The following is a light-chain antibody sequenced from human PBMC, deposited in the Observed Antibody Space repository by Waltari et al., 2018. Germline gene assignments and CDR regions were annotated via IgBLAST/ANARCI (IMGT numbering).Light chain of an antibody. CDR1: SSDVGGYNY. CDR2: DVS. V-gene: IGLV2-14*03. CDR3: SSYISSDTLEL. J-gene: IGLJ2*01. Sequence: HSALTQPASVSGSPGQSITISCTGTSSDVGGYNYVPWYQQHPGKAPKLMIFDVSNRPSGVSNRFSGSKSGNTASLTVSGLQAEEEADYYCSSYISSDTLELFGGGTSLTVL.